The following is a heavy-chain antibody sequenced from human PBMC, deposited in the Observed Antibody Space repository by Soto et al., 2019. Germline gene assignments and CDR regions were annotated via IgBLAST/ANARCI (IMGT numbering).Heavy chain of an antibody. Sequence: SETLSLTCAVSSGSISSSNWWSWVRQPPGKGLEWIGEIYHSGSTNYNPSLKSRVTISVDKSKNQFSLKLSSVTAADTAVYYCARVNSVSYYYYYYMDVWGKGTTVTVSS. J-gene: IGHJ6*03. CDR1: SGSISSSNW. CDR3: ARVNSVSYYYYYYMDV. CDR2: IYHSGST. D-gene: IGHD1-1*01. V-gene: IGHV4-4*02.